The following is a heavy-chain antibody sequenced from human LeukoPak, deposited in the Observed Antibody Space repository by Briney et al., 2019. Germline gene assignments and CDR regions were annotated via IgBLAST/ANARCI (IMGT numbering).Heavy chain of an antibody. D-gene: IGHD2-15*01. CDR3: AKRYCGGAACYSMD. CDR2: ITANGGST. Sequence: GGSLRLSCAAFGFTFSSHAMTWVRQTPGKGLEWVSTITANGGSTYYADSVKGRFTISRDNPKNTLYLQMNGLRAEDTAIYYCAKRYCGGAACYSMDWGQGTLVTASS. CDR1: GFTFSSHA. V-gene: IGHV3-23*01. J-gene: IGHJ4*02.